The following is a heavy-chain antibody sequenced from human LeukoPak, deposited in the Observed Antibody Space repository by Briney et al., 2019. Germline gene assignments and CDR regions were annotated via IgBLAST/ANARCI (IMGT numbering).Heavy chain of an antibody. J-gene: IGHJ3*02. Sequence: ASVKVSCKASGYTFTSYGISWVRQAPGQGLEWMGWISAYTGNTNYAQNLQGRVTMTTDTSTRTAYMDLRSLRSDDTAVYYWARDLIVGATLAGGHDAFDIWGQGTMVTVSS. CDR2: ISAYTGNT. D-gene: IGHD1-26*01. V-gene: IGHV1-18*01. CDR3: ARDLIVGATLAGGHDAFDI. CDR1: GYTFTSYG.